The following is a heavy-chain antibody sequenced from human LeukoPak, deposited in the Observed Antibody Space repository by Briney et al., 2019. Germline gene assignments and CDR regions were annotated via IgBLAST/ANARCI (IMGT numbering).Heavy chain of an antibody. V-gene: IGHV5-10-1*01. CDR2: IEPSDSYT. D-gene: IGHD3-10*01. J-gene: IGHJ4*02. CDR1: GYSFSSYW. CDR3: ARHTISYY. Sequence: GESLKISCKGSGYSFSSYWINWVRQMRGKPLEWMGRIEPSDSYTNYNPSFQGNVTISAAKSISTAYLHWSSLIASATAMSYCARHTISYYWGRETQVTVS.